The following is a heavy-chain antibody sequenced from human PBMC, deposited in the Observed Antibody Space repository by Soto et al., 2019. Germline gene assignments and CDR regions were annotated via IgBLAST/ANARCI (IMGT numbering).Heavy chain of an antibody. Sequence: QVQLVQSGAEVKKPGTSVKVSCKASGYIFSNYYMHWVRQAPGQGLEWMGVFNPSGDATHYAQSFQGRVSVTRDTSTSTVYMERSTLTSEDTAVYYGASRGMSKIGFDTWGQGPMVTVSS. CDR1: GYIFSNYY. CDR2: FNPSGDAT. J-gene: IGHJ3*02. V-gene: IGHV1-46*01. CDR3: ASRGMSKIGFDT. D-gene: IGHD3-10*01.